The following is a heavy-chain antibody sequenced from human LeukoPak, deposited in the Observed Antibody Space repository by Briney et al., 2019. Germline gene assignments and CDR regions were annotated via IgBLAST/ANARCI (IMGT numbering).Heavy chain of an antibody. Sequence: PGGSLRLSCAASEFSVGSNYMTWVRQAPGKGLEWASLIYSGGSTYYADSVKGRFTISRDNVKNSLYLQMNSLRAEDTALYYCARQQVIDFYYYYMDVRGKGTTVTVSS. D-gene: IGHD3-16*02. CDR1: EFSVGSNY. J-gene: IGHJ6*03. CDR3: ARQQVIDFYYYYMDV. V-gene: IGHV3-66*04. CDR2: IYSGGST.